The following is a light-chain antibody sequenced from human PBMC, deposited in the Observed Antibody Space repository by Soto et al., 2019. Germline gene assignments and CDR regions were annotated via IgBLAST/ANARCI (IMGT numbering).Light chain of an antibody. V-gene: IGKV3-15*01. CDR1: QSVRLL. Sequence: EIVMTQAPATLSVCPGERGTLACRASQSVRLLLAWSQQQPGQAPRLRIHGATTRATGIPARVRGSWSGTEVTPTIRSLKPQSFAVDAGQQYKNWPRTFGPETKVDI. J-gene: IGKJ1*01. CDR2: GAT. CDR3: QQYKNWPRT.